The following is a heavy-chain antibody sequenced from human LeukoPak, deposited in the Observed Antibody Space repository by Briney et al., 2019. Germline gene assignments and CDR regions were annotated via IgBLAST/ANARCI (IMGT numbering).Heavy chain of an antibody. CDR3: ARDNCGGDCYLTTSWYFDL. V-gene: IGHV1-8*01. J-gene: IGHJ2*01. CDR1: GYTFTSYD. D-gene: IGHD2-21*02. CDR2: MNPNSGNT. Sequence: ASVKVSCKASGYTFTSYDINWVRQATGQGLEWMGWMNPNSGNTGYAQKFQGRVTMTRNTSISTAYMELSSLRSEDTAVYYCARDNCGGDCYLTTSWYFDLWGRGTLVTVSS.